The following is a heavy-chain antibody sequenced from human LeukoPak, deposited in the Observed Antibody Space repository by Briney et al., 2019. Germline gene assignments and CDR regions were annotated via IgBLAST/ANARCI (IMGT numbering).Heavy chain of an antibody. Sequence: GGSLRLSGAASGFTFSSYWMGWVRQAPGKGLKGVANIKQDGRNKYYVDSVKGRFTTSRDNAKNSLYLQINSLRAEDTAVYYCARVDGHAHWFDPWGQGTLVTVSS. V-gene: IGHV3-7*03. CDR2: IKQDGRNK. CDR1: GFTFSSYW. CDR3: ARVDGHAHWFDP. J-gene: IGHJ5*02.